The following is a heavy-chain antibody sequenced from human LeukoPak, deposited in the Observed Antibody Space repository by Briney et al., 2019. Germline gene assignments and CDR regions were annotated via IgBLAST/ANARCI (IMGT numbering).Heavy chain of an antibody. Sequence: SETLSLTCTVSGGSISSYYWSWIRQPPGKGLEWIGYIYYSGSTNYNPSLKSRVTISVDTSKNQFSLKLSSVTAADTAVYYCARGAYNYGSGSYYFDYWGQGNLVIVSS. D-gene: IGHD3-10*01. CDR3: ARGAYNYGSGSYYFDY. V-gene: IGHV4-59*12. CDR1: GGSISSYY. J-gene: IGHJ4*02. CDR2: IYYSGST.